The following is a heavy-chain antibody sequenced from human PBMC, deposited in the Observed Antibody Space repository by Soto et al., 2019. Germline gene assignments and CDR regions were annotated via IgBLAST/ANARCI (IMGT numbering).Heavy chain of an antibody. CDR1: GFTFSSYA. D-gene: IGHD3-10*01. CDR3: ARDPLMGGMVWFGEFLNPKYYYYGMDV. J-gene: IGHJ6*02. CDR2: ISYDGSNK. V-gene: IGHV3-30-3*01. Sequence: GGSLRLSCAASGFTFSSYAMHWVRQAPGKGLEWVAVISYDGSNKYYADSVKGRFTISRDNSKNTLYLQMNSLRAEDTAVYYCARDPLMGGMVWFGEFLNPKYYYYGMDVWGQGTTVTVSS.